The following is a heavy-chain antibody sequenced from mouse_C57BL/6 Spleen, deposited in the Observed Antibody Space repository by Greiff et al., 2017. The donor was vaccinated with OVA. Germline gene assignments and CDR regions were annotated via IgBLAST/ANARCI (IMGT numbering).Heavy chain of an antibody. Sequence: QVQLQQSGAELARPGASVKLSCKASGYTFTSYGISWVKQRTGQGLEWIGEIYPRSGNTYYNEKFKGKATLTADKSSSTAYMELRSRTSEDSAVDFCARDSNYVDYAMDYWGQGTSVTVAS. V-gene: IGHV1-81*01. CDR3: ARDSNYVDYAMDY. CDR1: GYTFTSYG. D-gene: IGHD2-5*01. J-gene: IGHJ4*01. CDR2: IYPRSGNT.